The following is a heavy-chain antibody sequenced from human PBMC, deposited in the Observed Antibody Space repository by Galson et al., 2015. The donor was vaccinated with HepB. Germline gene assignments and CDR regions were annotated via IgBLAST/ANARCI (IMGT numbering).Heavy chain of an antibody. CDR2: ISNDGTKR. Sequence: SLRLSCAASGFTFSNYSLHWVRQAPGKGLDWVAIISNDGTKRYYADSVRGRFTISRDNSKNTVYLQMNSLRPEDTAVYYCARVGTGWSAHYWGQGTLVTVSS. CDR1: GFTFSNYS. V-gene: IGHV3-30-3*01. CDR3: ARVGTGWSAHY. J-gene: IGHJ4*02. D-gene: IGHD6-19*01.